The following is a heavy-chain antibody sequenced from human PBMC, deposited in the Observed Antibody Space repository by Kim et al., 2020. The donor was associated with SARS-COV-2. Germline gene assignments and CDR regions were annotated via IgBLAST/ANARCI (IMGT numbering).Heavy chain of an antibody. J-gene: IGHJ5*02. D-gene: IGHD3-10*01. CDR3: ARVEGLGSGWFDP. CDR1: GGSISSGGYY. Sequence: SETLSLTCTVSGGSISSGGYYWSWIRQHPGKGLEWIGYIYYSGSTYYNPSLKSRVTISVDTSKNQFSLKLSSVTAADTAVYYCARVEGLGSGWFDPWGQGTLVTVSS. V-gene: IGHV4-31*03. CDR2: IYYSGST.